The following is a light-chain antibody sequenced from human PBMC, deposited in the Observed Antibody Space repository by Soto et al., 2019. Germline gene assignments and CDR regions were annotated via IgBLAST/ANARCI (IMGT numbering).Light chain of an antibody. CDR3: QQSYSFPPT. V-gene: IGKV1-12*01. J-gene: IGKJ1*01. CDR1: QGIAAW. Sequence: IQMTQSPSSVSASVGDTVTITCRASQGIAAWLAWYQHRPGKAPDLLIHGASRLQTGVPSRFSGAGFETDYTLTISGLQPEDFGTYYRQQSYSFPPTFGQGTKVEV. CDR2: GAS.